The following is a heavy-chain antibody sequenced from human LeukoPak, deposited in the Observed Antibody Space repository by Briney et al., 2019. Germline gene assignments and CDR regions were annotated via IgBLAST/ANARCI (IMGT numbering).Heavy chain of an antibody. Sequence: PGGSLRLSCTVSGFIFSSSGIHWVRQAPGKGLEWVSSISSSSSYIYYADSVKGRLTISRDNAKNSLFLQMNSLRAEDTAVYYCARDSDFGSSGYYPYYYYYYKMDVWGQGTTVTVSS. CDR1: GFIFSSSG. CDR3: ARDSDFGSSGYYPYYYYYYKMDV. V-gene: IGHV3-21*01. CDR2: ISSSSSYI. D-gene: IGHD3-22*01. J-gene: IGHJ6*02.